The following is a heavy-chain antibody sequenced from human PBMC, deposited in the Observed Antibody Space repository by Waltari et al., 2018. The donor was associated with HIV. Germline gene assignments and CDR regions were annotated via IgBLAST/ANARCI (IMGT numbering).Heavy chain of an antibody. J-gene: IGHJ6*02. D-gene: IGHD6-13*01. CDR3: ATSNSSPRSFHYYYGMDV. CDR1: GYTFTSYG. Sequence: QVQLVQSGAEVKKPGASVKVSCKASGYTFTSYGISWVRQAPGQGLEWMGWISAYNGNTNYAQKLQGRVTMTTDTSTSTAYMELRSLRSDDTAVYYCATSNSSPRSFHYYYGMDVWGQGTTVTVSS. V-gene: IGHV1-18*01. CDR2: ISAYNGNT.